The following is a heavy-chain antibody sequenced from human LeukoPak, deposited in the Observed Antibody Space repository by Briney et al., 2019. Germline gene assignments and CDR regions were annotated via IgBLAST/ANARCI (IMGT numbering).Heavy chain of an antibody. J-gene: IGHJ4*02. Sequence: GASVRVSCKASGGTFGSYAISWVRQAPGQGLEWMGGIIPIFGTANYAQKFQGRVTITADKSTSTAYMELSSLRSEDTAVYYCARGGIAVDRFDYWGQGTLVTVSS. V-gene: IGHV1-69*06. D-gene: IGHD6-19*01. CDR3: ARGGIAVDRFDY. CDR1: GGTFGSYA. CDR2: IIPIFGTA.